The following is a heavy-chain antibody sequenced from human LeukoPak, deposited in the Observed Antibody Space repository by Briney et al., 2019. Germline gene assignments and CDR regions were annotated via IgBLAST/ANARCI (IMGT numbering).Heavy chain of an antibody. CDR2: IYHSGST. D-gene: IGHD3-9*01. CDR1: GGSISSGGYS. Sequence: SETLSLTCVVSGGSISSGGYSWSWIRQPPGKGLEWIGYIYHSGSTYYNPSLKSRVTISVDRSKNQFSLKLSSVTAADTAVYYCARETGVSYFDYWGQGTLVTVSS. J-gene: IGHJ4*02. V-gene: IGHV4-30-2*01. CDR3: ARETGVSYFDY.